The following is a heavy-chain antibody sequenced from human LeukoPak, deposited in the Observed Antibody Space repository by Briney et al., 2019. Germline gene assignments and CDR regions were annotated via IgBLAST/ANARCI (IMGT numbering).Heavy chain of an antibody. CDR2: ISGSGGNI. CDR3: ARESPACGEDCYFDY. Sequence: PGGSLRLSCVASGFTSSYYAMSWVRQAPGKGLEWVSSISGSGGNIHYADSVKGRFTISRDNSKNTLYLQMNSLRTDDTAVYYCARESPACGEDCYFDYWGQGTLVTVSS. V-gene: IGHV3-23*01. D-gene: IGHD2-21*02. CDR1: GFTSSYYA. J-gene: IGHJ4*02.